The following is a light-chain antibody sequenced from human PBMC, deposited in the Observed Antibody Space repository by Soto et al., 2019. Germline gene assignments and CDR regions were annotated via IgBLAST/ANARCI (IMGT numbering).Light chain of an antibody. CDR1: QRFGSSN. Sequence: EIVLAHSPGTLSFSPLEIGTLSCSASQRFGSSNLAWYQQKPGQAPRLLIYSTSSRATGIPDRFSGSGSGTTFTLTISRLEPEDFAVYYCQQYGNSPWKFGQGTKVDIK. CDR2: STS. CDR3: QQYGNSPWK. J-gene: IGKJ1*01. V-gene: IGKV3-20*01.